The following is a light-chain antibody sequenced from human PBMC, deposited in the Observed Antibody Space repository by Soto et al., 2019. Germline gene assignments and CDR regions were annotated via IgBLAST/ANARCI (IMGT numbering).Light chain of an antibody. J-gene: IGKJ3*01. CDR3: QQYGSSLFT. V-gene: IGKV3-20*01. Sequence: EIVLTQSPGTLSLSPGERVTLSCRASQSVRSGYLAWYQHKPGQAPRLLIYAASSRATGIPDRFSGSGSGTEFTLTISSLEPEDFAVYYCQQYGSSLFTFGPGTKVDFK. CDR1: QSVRSGY. CDR2: AAS.